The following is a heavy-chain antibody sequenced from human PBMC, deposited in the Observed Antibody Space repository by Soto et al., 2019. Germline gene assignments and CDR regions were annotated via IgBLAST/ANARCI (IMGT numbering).Heavy chain of an antibody. J-gene: IGHJ3*02. D-gene: IGHD3-22*01. CDR3: AKDQGGDSSFAFDI. CDR2: ISHDGSNK. Sequence: QVQLVESGGGVVQPGRSLRLSCAASGFTFSSYGMHWVRQAPGKGLEWVAVISHDGSNKYYADSVKGRFTISRDNSKNTLYLPMNSLRAEDTAVYYCAKDQGGDSSFAFDIWGQGTMVTVSS. CDR1: GFTFSSYG. V-gene: IGHV3-30*18.